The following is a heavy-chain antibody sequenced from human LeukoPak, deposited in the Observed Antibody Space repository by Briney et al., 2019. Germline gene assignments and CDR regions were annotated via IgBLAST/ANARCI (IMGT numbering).Heavy chain of an antibody. D-gene: IGHD2-2*01. Sequence: ASVKVSCKASGYTFTGYYMHWVRQAPGQGLEWMGWINPNSGGTNYAQKFQGRVTMTRDTSISTAYMELSSLRSEDTAVYYCARTGGAGWGPAAKYYFDYWGQGTLVTVSS. CDR1: GYTFTGYY. V-gene: IGHV1-2*02. CDR2: INPNSGGT. J-gene: IGHJ4*02. CDR3: ARTGGAGWGPAAKYYFDY.